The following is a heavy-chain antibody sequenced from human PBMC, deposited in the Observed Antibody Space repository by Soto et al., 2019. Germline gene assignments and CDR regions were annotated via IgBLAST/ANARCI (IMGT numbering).Heavy chain of an antibody. CDR2: INPNSGGT. CDR3: ARDGGYCSGGSCYRYYYGMDV. CDR1: GYTFTGYY. Sequence: GASVKVSCKASGYTFTGYYMHWVRQAPGQGLEWMGWINPNSGGTNYAQKFQGWVTMTRDTSISTAYMELSRLRSDDTAVYYCARDGGYCSGGSCYRYYYGMDVWGQGTTVTVSS. D-gene: IGHD2-15*01. V-gene: IGHV1-2*04. J-gene: IGHJ6*02.